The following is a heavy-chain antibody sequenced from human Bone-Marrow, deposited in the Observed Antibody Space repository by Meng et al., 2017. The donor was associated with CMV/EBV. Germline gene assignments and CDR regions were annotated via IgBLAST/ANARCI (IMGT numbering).Heavy chain of an antibody. CDR1: GGTFSSYA. Sequence: SVKVSCKASGGTFSSYAISWVRQAPGQGLEWMGRIIPILGIANYAQKFQGRVTITADKSTSTAYMELSSLRSEDTAVYYCAREGGFLLYGLDVWGQGTTVTVSS. CDR2: IIPILGIA. V-gene: IGHV1-69*04. CDR3: AREGGFLLYGLDV. J-gene: IGHJ6*02. D-gene: IGHD6-25*01.